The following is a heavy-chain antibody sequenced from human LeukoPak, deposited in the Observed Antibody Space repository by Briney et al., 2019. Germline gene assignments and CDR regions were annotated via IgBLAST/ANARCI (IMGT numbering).Heavy chain of an antibody. D-gene: IGHD1-26*01. J-gene: IGHJ6*03. V-gene: IGHV4-34*01. Sequence: SETLSLTCAVYGGSFSGYYWSWIRQPPGKGLEWIGEINHSGSTNYNPSLKSRVTISADTSKNQFSLKLSSVTAADTAVYYCARHGTSYYYYYMDVWGKGTTVTVSS. CDR2: INHSGST. CDR1: GGSFSGYY. CDR3: ARHGTSYYYYYMDV.